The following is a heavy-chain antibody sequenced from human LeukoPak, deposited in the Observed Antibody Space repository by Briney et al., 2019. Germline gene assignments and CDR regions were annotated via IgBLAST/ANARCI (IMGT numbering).Heavy chain of an antibody. J-gene: IGHJ2*01. V-gene: IGHV4-34*01. CDR3: ARLLAYCGGDCYPSSNFDL. CDR1: GASFSGYY. CDR2: INHSGST. D-gene: IGHD2-21*02. Sequence: SETLSLTCAVYGASFSGYYWSWIRQPPGKGLEWIGEINHSGSTNYNPSLKSRVTISVDTSKNQFSLKLSSVTAADTAVYYCARLLAYCGGDCYPSSNFDLWGRGTLVTVSS.